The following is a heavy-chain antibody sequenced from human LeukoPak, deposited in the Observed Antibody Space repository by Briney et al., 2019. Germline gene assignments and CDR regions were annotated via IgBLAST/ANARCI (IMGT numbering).Heavy chain of an antibody. CDR3: ASRNYYLDH. Sequence: PGRSLRLSCAASGFTFSDYNMHWVRQAPGKGLDWVALMSPDGNKKYYADSVKGRFTISRDNSKSTPYLQINSLRAEDTAVYYCASRNYYLDHWGQGALVTVSS. CDR2: MSPDGNKK. CDR1: GFTFSDYN. D-gene: IGHD3-10*01. V-gene: IGHV3-30-3*01. J-gene: IGHJ4*02.